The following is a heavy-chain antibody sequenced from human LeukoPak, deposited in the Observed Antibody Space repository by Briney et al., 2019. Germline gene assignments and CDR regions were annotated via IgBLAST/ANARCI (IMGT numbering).Heavy chain of an antibody. J-gene: IGHJ4*02. CDR1: GYTFTSFD. CDR2: ISAYNGNT. Sequence: ASVKVSCKASGYTFTSFDFNWVRQAPGQGLEWMGWISAYNGNTNYAQKLQGRVTMTTDTSTSTAYMELRSLRSDDTAVYYCARLDDYGETLTDYWGQGTLVTVSS. V-gene: IGHV1-18*01. CDR3: ARLDDYGETLTDY. D-gene: IGHD4-17*01.